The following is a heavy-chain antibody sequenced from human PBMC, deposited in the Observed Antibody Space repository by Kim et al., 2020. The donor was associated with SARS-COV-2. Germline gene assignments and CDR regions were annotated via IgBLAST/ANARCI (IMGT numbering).Heavy chain of an antibody. J-gene: IGHJ4*02. V-gene: IGHV3-49*04. D-gene: IGHD3-3*01. CDR2: IRDKAHGEKI. CDR3: TFRKVWASDFDY. Sequence: GGSLRLSCIASGFTLGEYTVSWVRQTPGKGLEWVSFIRDKAHGEKIDYAASVKGRFIISRDDSKSIAHLQLNNVKTEDTAVYYCTFRKVWASDFDYWGQGTLVTVSS. CDR1: GFTLGEYT.